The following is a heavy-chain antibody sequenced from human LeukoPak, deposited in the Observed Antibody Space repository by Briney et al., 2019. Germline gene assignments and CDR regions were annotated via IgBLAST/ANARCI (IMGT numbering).Heavy chain of an antibody. CDR1: GFTFSSYE. Sequence: AGSLRLSCAASGFTFSSYEMNWVRQAPGKGLEWVSFVSSSGSTIYYADSVKGRFTISRDNANNSLYLRMHSLRAEDTAIYYCAAGWERWTLDYWGQGTLVTVSS. CDR2: VSSSGSTI. D-gene: IGHD1-26*01. J-gene: IGHJ4*02. CDR3: AAGWERWTLDY. V-gene: IGHV3-48*03.